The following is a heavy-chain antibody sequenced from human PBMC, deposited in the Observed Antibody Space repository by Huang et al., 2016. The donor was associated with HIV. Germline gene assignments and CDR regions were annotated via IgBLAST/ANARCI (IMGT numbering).Heavy chain of an antibody. CDR2: IKSQPEGGPT. V-gene: IGHV3-15*01. CDR3: TTGRGGTFGNY. Sequence: EVRLVESGGGLVNPGGSLRISCVASGFTFSNAWMSWVRQGPVKGLELVGRIKSQPEGGPTDYAAPAKGRFTIARDDSKSTVNLQMNSLKIEDTAVYYCTTGRGGTFGNYWGQGTLVTVSP. CDR1: GFTFSNAW. J-gene: IGHJ4*01. D-gene: IGHD1-26*01.